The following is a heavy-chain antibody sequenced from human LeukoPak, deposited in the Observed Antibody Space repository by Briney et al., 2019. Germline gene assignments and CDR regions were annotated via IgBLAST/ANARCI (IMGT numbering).Heavy chain of an antibody. CDR3: ARRGIQLWPHDDY. Sequence: QPGGSHGLSCVASEFTFSRYWMHWVRQAPGKGLVWVSLINTDGSSTSYADSVKGRFTISRDNAKNTLYLQMNSLRAEDTAVYYCARRGIQLWPHDDYWGQGTLVTVSS. V-gene: IGHV3-74*01. J-gene: IGHJ4*02. CDR1: EFTFSRYW. D-gene: IGHD5-18*01. CDR2: INTDGSST.